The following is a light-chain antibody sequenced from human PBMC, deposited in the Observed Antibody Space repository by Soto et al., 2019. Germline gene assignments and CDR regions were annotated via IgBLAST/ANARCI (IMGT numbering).Light chain of an antibody. CDR2: DAS. J-gene: IGKJ4*01. CDR3: QQYNNCPLT. V-gene: IGKV3D-15*01. Sequence: DIVMTQSPATLSVSPGDSATLSCRPSQSVDNDLAWYQQNPGQPPSLLIYDASSRATGIPARFSGSPSGTEFTRTISSLLSEDLAVYFCQQYNNCPLTFGGGTQVETK. CDR1: QSVDND.